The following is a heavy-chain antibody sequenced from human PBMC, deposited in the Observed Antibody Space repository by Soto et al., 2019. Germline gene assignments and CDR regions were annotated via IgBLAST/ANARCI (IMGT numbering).Heavy chain of an antibody. V-gene: IGHV4-34*01. J-gene: IGHJ6*02. CDR3: ARNGYCSSTSGSYYYYYYGMDV. Sequence: SETLSLTCAFYGGSFIGYYWSWIRQPPGKGLEWIGEINHSGSTNYNPSLKSRVTISVDTSKNQFSLKLSSVTAADTAVYYCARNGYCSSTSGSYYYYYYGMDVWGQGTTVTVSS. D-gene: IGHD2-2*01. CDR1: GGSFIGYY. CDR2: INHSGST.